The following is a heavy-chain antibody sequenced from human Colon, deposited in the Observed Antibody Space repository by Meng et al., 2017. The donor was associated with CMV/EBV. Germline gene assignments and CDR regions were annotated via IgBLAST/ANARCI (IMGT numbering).Heavy chain of an antibody. Sequence: QLQESGPGLVEPSETLFLTCSCPGDSISNTKYFWGWIRQPPGKGLEWIGSISYTGSTYYNASIKSRLTMSIDTSKNKFSLKLSSVTAADTAVYYCARDAATAGRRGFVDPWGHGALGTVSS. J-gene: IGHJ5*02. D-gene: IGHD6-13*01. CDR3: ARDAATAGRRGFVDP. CDR2: ISYTGST. V-gene: IGHV4-39*07. CDR1: GDSISNTKYF.